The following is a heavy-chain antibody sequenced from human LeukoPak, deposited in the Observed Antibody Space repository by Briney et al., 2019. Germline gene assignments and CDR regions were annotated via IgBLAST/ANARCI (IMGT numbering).Heavy chain of an antibody. CDR3: ARGPHFSGSSDY. Sequence: SVKVSCKASGGTFSSYAISWVRQAPGQGLEWMGRIIPIFGTANYAQKFQGRVTIPTDESTSTAYMELSSLRSEDTAVYYCARGPHFSGSSDYWGQGTLVTVSS. D-gene: IGHD1-26*01. J-gene: IGHJ4*02. V-gene: IGHV1-69*05. CDR1: GGTFSSYA. CDR2: IIPIFGTA.